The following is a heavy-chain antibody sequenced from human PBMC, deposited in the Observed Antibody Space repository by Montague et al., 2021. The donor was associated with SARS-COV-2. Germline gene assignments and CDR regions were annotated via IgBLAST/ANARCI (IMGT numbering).Heavy chain of an antibody. Sequence: SLRLSCAASGFTFRSYTMNWVRQAPGKGLEWVSCISSSSSYIYYADSVKGRFTIFRDNAKNSLFLQMNSLRAEDTAVYYCARDGWAHYYDSSGYEGNFDIWGQGTMATVSS. CDR3: ARDGWAHYYDSSGYEGNFDI. D-gene: IGHD3-22*01. CDR2: ISSSSSYI. V-gene: IGHV3-21*01. CDR1: GFTFRSYT. J-gene: IGHJ3*02.